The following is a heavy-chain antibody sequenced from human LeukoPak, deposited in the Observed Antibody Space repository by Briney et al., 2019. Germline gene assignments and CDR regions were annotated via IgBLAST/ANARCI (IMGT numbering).Heavy chain of an antibody. J-gene: IGHJ6*02. Sequence: GRSLRLSCVGSGFAFHNYAMHWVRRPPGKGLEWVSAINWNSDTKAYADSVKGRFTISRDRARNSLYLQMDSLRPEDTALYYCAKDTGGNGAYFYAMDVWGQGTSVPVSS. D-gene: IGHD4-23*01. CDR1: GFAFHNYA. V-gene: IGHV3-9*01. CDR2: INWNSDTK. CDR3: AKDTGGNGAYFYAMDV.